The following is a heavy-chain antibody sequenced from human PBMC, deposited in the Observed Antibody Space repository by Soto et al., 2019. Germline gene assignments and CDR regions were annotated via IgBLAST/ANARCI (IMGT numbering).Heavy chain of an antibody. V-gene: IGHV1-69*13. D-gene: IGHD6-19*01. CDR2: IIPIFGTA. Sequence: RASVKVSCKASGGTFSSYAISWVRQAPGQGLEWMGGIIPIFGTANYAQKFQGRVTITADESTSTAYMELSSLRSEDTAVYYCARNGYSSGWYDIDYWGQGTLVTVSS. J-gene: IGHJ4*02. CDR3: ARNGYSSGWYDIDY. CDR1: GGTFSSYA.